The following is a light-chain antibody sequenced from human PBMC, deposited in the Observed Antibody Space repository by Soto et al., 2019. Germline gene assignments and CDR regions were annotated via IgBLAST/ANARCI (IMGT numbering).Light chain of an antibody. Sequence: QPVLTQSPSASASLGASVKLTCTLSSGHSSYAIAWHQQQPEKGPRYLMKLNSDGSHSKGDGIPDRFSGSSSGPERYLTISSLQSEDEADYYCQTWGTGIVVFGGGTKLTVL. V-gene: IGLV4-69*01. CDR2: LNSDGSH. J-gene: IGLJ2*01. CDR3: QTWGTGIVV. CDR1: SGHSSYA.